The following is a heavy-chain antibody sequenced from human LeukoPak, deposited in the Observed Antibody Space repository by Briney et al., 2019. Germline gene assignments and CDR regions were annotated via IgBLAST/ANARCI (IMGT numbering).Heavy chain of an antibody. CDR1: GFTFTSYS. CDR3: ARQSGWYNYYYMDV. CDR2: ISSDSTYI. Sequence: PGGPLRLSCAASGFTFTSYSTSWVRQAPGKGLEWVSSISSDSTYIYYADSVKGRFTISRDNAKNSLYLQMNSLRAEDTAVYYCARQSGWYNYYYMDVWGKGTTVTISS. V-gene: IGHV3-21*01. J-gene: IGHJ6*03. D-gene: IGHD6-19*01.